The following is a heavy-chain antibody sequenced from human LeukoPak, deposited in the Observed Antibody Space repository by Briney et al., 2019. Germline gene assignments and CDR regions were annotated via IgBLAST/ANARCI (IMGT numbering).Heavy chain of an antibody. Sequence: GASVKVSCKASGYTFTSYGISWVQQAPGQGLEWMGWISAYNGNTNYAQKLQGRVTMTTDTSTSTAYMELRSLRSDDTAVYYCAGEGRTITMVRGVIMYWGQGTLVTVSS. J-gene: IGHJ4*02. CDR2: ISAYNGNT. V-gene: IGHV1-18*01. CDR3: AGEGRTITMVRGVIMY. D-gene: IGHD3-10*01. CDR1: GYTFTSYG.